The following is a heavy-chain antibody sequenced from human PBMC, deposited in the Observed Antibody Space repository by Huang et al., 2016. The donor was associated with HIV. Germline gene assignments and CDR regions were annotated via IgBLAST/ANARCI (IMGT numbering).Heavy chain of an antibody. J-gene: IGHJ5*02. V-gene: IGHV7-4-1*02. D-gene: IGHD1-7*01. CDR1: GYSFSDYA. CDR2: INTKTGNA. Sequence: QVQLVQSGSEFKKPGASVRVSCKASGYSFSDYAVNWVRQAPGQGLEWMGWINTKTGNATDVQGFRGRVVFSLDTSVKTAYLHISSLKTEDAAVYYCARDARELRDYLVRFNWFAPWGQGTLVTVSS. CDR3: ARDARELRDYLVRFNWFAP.